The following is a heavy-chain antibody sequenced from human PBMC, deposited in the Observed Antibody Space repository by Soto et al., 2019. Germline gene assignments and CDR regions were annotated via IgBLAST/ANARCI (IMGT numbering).Heavy chain of an antibody. J-gene: IGHJ4*02. V-gene: IGHV4-31*03. CDR2: IYYSGST. D-gene: IGHD5-18*01. CDR3: ARDSYGYGGGY. Sequence: QVQLQESGPGLVKPSQTLSLTCTVSGGSISSGGYYWSWIRQHPGKGLEWIGYIYYSGSTYYNPSLKSXXTXSXXTSKNQFSLKLSSVTAADTAVYYCARDSYGYGGGYWGQGTLVTVSS. CDR1: GGSISSGGYY.